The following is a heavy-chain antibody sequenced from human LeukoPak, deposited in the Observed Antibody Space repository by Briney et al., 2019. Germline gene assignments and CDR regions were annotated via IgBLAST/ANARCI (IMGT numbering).Heavy chain of an antibody. J-gene: IGHJ4*02. D-gene: IGHD3-10*01. CDR2: ISGSGGST. Sequence: GGSLRLSCAASGFTFSSYGMSWVRQAPGKGREWVSAISGSGGSTYYADSVKSRFTISRDNSKNTLYLQMNSLRAEDTAVYYCAKGKGYYGSGMSYWGQGTLVTVSS. V-gene: IGHV3-23*01. CDR3: AKGKGYYGSGMSY. CDR1: GFTFSSYG.